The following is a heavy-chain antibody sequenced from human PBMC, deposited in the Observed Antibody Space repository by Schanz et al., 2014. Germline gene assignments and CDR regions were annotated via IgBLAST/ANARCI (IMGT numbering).Heavy chain of an antibody. V-gene: IGHV3-33*08. CDR2: ISYDGSSK. Sequence: QVQLVESGGGVVQPGRSRRLSCEASGFTFSSYGMHWVRQAPGKGLEWVALISYDGSSKNHADSVQGRFTISRDNSNNTVFLQMSSLRAEDTAVYYCARDGDFDYWGQGTLVTVSS. J-gene: IGHJ4*02. CDR1: GFTFSSYG. CDR3: ARDGDFDY.